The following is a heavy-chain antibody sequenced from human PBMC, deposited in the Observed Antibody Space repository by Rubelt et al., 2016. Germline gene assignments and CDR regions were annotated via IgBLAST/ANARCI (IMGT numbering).Heavy chain of an antibody. CDR2: IKQDGREK. CDR1: GFTFSSYW. Sequence: EVQLVESGGGLVQPGGSLRLSCAASGFTFSSYWMSWVRQAPGKGLEWVANIKQDGREKYYVDSVKGRFTISRDNAKNSPYLKLNSLRAEDTAVYYCARRYCSSTTCLDAFDIWGQGTMVTVSS. CDR3: ARRYCSSTTCLDAFDI. D-gene: IGHD2-2*01. V-gene: IGHV3-7*01. J-gene: IGHJ3*02.